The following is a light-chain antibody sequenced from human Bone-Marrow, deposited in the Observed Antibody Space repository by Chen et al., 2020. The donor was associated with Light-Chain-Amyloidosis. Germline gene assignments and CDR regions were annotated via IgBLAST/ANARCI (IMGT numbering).Light chain of an antibody. V-gene: IGLV2-8*01. Sequence: QSALTQPPSASGSPGQSVTISCTGTSSDVGGYNYVSWYQQHPVKAPKLMIYEVSERPSGVPDRFSGSKSGNTASLTVSGLQAEDEADYYCSSYAGSNNVVFGGGTKLTVL. CDR1: SSDVGGYNY. J-gene: IGLJ2*01. CDR3: SSYAGSNNVV. CDR2: EVS.